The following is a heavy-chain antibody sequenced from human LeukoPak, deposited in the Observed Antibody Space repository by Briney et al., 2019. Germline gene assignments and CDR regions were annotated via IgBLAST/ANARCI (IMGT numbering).Heavy chain of an antibody. CDR3: VRFIWRMAYHFLPY. CDR1: GFTLETYP. Sequence: GGSLTLSRAASGFTLETYPMHWVRQAPDKGLEWVALVSLDGTNKHYAGSVKGRFTVSRDNSKNTLYLEMNSLTSEDTAVCYCVRFIWRMAYHFLPYWAQAPL. J-gene: IGHJ4*02. V-gene: IGHV3-30-3*01. D-gene: IGHD3-3*01. CDR2: VSLDGTNK.